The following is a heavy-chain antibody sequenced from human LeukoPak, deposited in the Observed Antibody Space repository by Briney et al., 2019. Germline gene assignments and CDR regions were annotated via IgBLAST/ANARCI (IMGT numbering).Heavy chain of an antibody. Sequence: SETLSLTCTVSGCSISSSTYYWGWIGHPPGKGLEWIGSIYSTGRTYYSPALKRRVTISVDPAKTQFSLRLSSATAADTAVYYCAGERGDILLPFDYWGQGNLVTVSS. D-gene: IGHD2-21*01. J-gene: IGHJ4*02. V-gene: IGHV4-39*01. CDR3: AGERGDILLPFDY. CDR2: IYSTGRT. CDR1: GCSISSSTYY.